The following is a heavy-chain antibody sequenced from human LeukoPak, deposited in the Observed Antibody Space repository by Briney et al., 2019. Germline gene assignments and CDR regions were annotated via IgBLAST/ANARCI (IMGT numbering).Heavy chain of an antibody. CDR1: GFTFSSYA. V-gene: IGHV3-23*01. CDR2: ISGSGGST. CDR3: AKDPRIQLWFVRASGSYYGMDV. J-gene: IGHJ6*02. D-gene: IGHD5-18*01. Sequence: PGASLRLSCAASGFTFSSYAMSWVRQAPGKGLEWVSAISGSGGSTYYADSVKGRFTISRDNSKNTLYLQMNSLRAEDTAVYYCAKDPRIQLWFVRASGSYYGMDVWGQGTTVTVSS.